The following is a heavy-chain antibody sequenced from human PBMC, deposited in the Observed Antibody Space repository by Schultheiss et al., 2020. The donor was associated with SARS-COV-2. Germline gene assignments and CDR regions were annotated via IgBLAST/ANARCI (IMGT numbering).Heavy chain of an antibody. J-gene: IGHJ5*02. CDR1: GFTFSSYS. V-gene: IGHV3-21*01. CDR2: ISSSSSYI. D-gene: IGHD2-2*01. CDR3: ARARDHYCSSTSCYERGFDP. Sequence: GESLKISCAASGFTFSSYSMNWVRQAPGKGLEWVSSISSSSSYIYYADSVKGRFTISRDNAKNSLYLQMNSLRAEDTAVYYCARARDHYCSSTSCYERGFDPWGQGTLVTVSS.